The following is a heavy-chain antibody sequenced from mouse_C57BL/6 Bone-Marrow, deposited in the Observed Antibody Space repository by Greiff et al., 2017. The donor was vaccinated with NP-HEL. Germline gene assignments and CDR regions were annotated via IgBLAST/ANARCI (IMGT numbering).Heavy chain of an antibody. D-gene: IGHD1-1*01. Sequence: EVKLVESEGGLVQPGSSMKLSCTASGFTFSDYYMAWVRQVPEKGLEWVANINYDGRSTYYLDSLKSRFIISRDNAKNILYLQMSSLKSEDTATYYCAMDYYGSSSWYFDVWGTGTTVTVSS. CDR1: GFTFSDYY. CDR3: AMDYYGSSSWYFDV. J-gene: IGHJ1*03. V-gene: IGHV5-16*01. CDR2: INYDGRST.